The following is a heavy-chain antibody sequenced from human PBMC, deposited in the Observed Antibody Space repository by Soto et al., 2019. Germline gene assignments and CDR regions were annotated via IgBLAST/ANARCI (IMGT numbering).Heavy chain of an antibody. V-gene: IGHV3-30-3*01. D-gene: IGHD2-15*01. CDR2: ISYDGSNK. CDR3: ARVPLVVAAPRRLYNWFDP. CDR1: GFTFSSYA. Sequence: GGSLRLSCAASGFTFSSYAMHWVRQAPGKGLEWVAVISYDGSNKYYADSVKGRFTISRDNSKNTLYLQMNSLRAEDTAVYYCARVPLVVAAPRRLYNWFDPWGQGTLVTVSS. J-gene: IGHJ5*02.